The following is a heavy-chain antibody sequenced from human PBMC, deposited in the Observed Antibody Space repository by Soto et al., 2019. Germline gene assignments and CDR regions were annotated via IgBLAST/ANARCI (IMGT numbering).Heavy chain of an antibody. J-gene: IGHJ4*02. D-gene: IGHD2-15*01. CDR2: INHSGST. CDR3: ARGGDGVVVAATFYYLDY. CDR1: GGSFSGYY. V-gene: IGHV4-34*01. Sequence: QVQLQQWGAGLLKPSETLSLTCAVYGGSFSGYYWSWIRQPPGKGLEWIGEINHSGSTNYNPSLKSRVTITVDTSKNQFSLKLSLLTAADTAVYYCARGGDGVVVAATFYYLDYWGQGTLVTVSS.